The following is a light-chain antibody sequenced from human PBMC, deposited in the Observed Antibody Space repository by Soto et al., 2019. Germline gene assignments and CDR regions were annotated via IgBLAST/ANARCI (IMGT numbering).Light chain of an antibody. CDR2: DAS. V-gene: IGKV1-5*01. CDR3: EQYYSFPRR. J-gene: IGKJ1*01. CDR1: QSVNNW. Sequence: YPAAVSVNVEERVTISCRASQSVNNWLAWYQRKPGKAPKLLIHDASTLESGIPSRFSGSGSGTEFTLTISSLQPDDFATYKSEQYYSFPRRSGQGTKADNK.